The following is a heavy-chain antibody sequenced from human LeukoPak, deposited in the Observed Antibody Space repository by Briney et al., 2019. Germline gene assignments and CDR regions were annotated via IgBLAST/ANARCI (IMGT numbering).Heavy chain of an antibody. V-gene: IGHV1-18*01. D-gene: IGHD3-9*01. CDR2: ISAYNANT. CDR3: AGDGIRYFDWLKDYYYYYMDV. CDR1: GYTFTSYG. Sequence: ASVKVSCKASGYTFTSYGISWVQQAPGQGLQKKGWISAYNANTDYAQKLQGRVTMTTDTSTSTAYMELRSLRSDDTAVYFRAGDGIRYFDWLKDYYYYYMDVWGKGTTVTVSS. J-gene: IGHJ6*03.